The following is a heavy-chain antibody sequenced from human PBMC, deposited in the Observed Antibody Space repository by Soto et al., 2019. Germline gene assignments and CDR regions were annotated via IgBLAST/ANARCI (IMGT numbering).Heavy chain of an antibody. CDR3: AKVSTTHTFGPLDP. Sequence: GGSLXLSCAASGFTFDDYVMHWVRQAPGKGLEWVSGISWNSGSIGYADSVKGRFIISRDNAKNSLYLQMNNLRPEDTAFYFCAKVSTTHTFGPLDPWGQGTLVTVSS. CDR2: ISWNSGSI. J-gene: IGHJ5*02. D-gene: IGHD1-1*01. V-gene: IGHV3-9*01. CDR1: GFTFDDYV.